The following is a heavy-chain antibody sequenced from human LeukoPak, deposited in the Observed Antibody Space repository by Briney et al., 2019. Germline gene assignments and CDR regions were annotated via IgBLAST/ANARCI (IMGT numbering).Heavy chain of an antibody. Sequence: GGSLRLSCAASGFTFSSYSMNWVRQAPGKGLEWVSSISSSSSYIYYADSVKGRFTISRDNAKNSLYLQMNSLRAEDTAVYYCARDQNSYGYLGDNWGQGTLVTVSS. CDR2: ISSSSSYI. CDR3: ARDQNSYGYLGDN. V-gene: IGHV3-21*01. CDR1: GFTFSSYS. J-gene: IGHJ4*02. D-gene: IGHD5-18*01.